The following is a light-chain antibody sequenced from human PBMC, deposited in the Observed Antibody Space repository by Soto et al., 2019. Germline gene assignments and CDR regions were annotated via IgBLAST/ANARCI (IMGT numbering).Light chain of an antibody. Sequence: DVQLTQSPSSLSASVGDRISITCRASQSISTYSNWYQQKPGKAPKVLIYAASNLQSGVPPRFSGSGSGTDFTLTISSLQPEDVATYFCQQSYRTPITFGQGTRLEIK. J-gene: IGKJ5*01. CDR3: QQSYRTPIT. V-gene: IGKV1-39*01. CDR1: QSISTY. CDR2: AAS.